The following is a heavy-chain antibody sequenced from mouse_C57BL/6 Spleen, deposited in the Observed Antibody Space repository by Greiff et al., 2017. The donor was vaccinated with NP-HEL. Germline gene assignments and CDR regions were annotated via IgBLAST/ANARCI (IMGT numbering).Heavy chain of an antibody. D-gene: IGHD1-1*01. CDR3: ARWGVVAFDY. J-gene: IGHJ2*01. Sequence: LQESGAELVKPGASVKISCKASGYAFSSYWMNWVKQRPGKGLEWIGQIYPGDGDTNYNGKFKGKATLTADKSSSTAYMQLSSLTSEDSAVYFCARWGVVAFDYWGQGTTLTVSS. CDR1: GYAFSSYW. V-gene: IGHV1-80*01. CDR2: IYPGDGDT.